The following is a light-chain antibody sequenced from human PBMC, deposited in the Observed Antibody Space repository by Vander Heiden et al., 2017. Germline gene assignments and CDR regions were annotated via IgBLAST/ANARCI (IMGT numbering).Light chain of an antibody. CDR1: NIGSKS. V-gene: IGLV3-21*02. CDR2: DDG. CDR3: QVWYSSSNQVV. J-gene: IGLJ2*01. Sequence: SYVRTQPPSVSVGPGQTARITCGGKNIGSKSVYWYQQKPGQAPVVAVYDDGDRPSGIPERFSGSNSGNTATLTIRRVEAGDEADYYCQVWYSSSNQVVFGGGTKLAVL.